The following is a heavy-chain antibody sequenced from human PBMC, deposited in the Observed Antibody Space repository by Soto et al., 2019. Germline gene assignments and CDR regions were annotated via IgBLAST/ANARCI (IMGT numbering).Heavy chain of an antibody. CDR1: GFTFRSYA. V-gene: IGHV3-30*04. J-gene: IGHJ4*02. CDR2: ITHDGSQK. Sequence: QVQLVESGGGVVQPGRSLRLSCGASGFTFRSYAMYWVRQAPGKGLEWVPVITHDGSQKYYADYVKGRFTISRDNSKNRLYLQMNSLREDDTALYCCARDPFDYESDIVPPPSRGFDYWGQGTLVTVSS. CDR3: ARDPFDYESDIVPPPSRGFDY. D-gene: IGHD2-15*01.